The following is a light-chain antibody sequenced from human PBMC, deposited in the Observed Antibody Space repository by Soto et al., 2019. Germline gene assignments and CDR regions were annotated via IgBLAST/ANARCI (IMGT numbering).Light chain of an antibody. J-gene: IGKJ4*01. CDR2: DAS. V-gene: IGKV3-11*01. CDR1: QNVDSNY. Sequence: EIVLPQSPGTLSLSPGEEATLSYRASQNVDSNYLAWYQQKPGQAPRLLIYDASNRATGIPARFSGSGSGTDFTLTITSLEPEDFAVYYCQHRSNWLAFGGGTKVDIK. CDR3: QHRSNWLA.